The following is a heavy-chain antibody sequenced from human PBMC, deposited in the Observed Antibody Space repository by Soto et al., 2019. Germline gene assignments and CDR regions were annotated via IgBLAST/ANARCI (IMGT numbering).Heavy chain of an antibody. CDR2: IHSIGGT. V-gene: IGHV4-31*03. CDR3: VRDASRLLCYHVDV. Sequence: QVQLQESGPGLVKPSQTLSLTCTVTGASISSGGYYWTWIRQHPGKGMEWLAYIHSIGGTYYNPSLTGRAAISMDTSKKQFSLQVTSVTAADSAVYYCVRDASRLLCYHVDVWGQGTTVTVAS. J-gene: IGHJ6*02. CDR1: GASISSGGYY. D-gene: IGHD2-15*01.